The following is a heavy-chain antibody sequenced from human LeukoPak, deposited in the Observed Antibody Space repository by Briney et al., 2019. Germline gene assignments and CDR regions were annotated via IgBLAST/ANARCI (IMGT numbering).Heavy chain of an antibody. D-gene: IGHD2-8*02. CDR3: AGLVESLANGFAF. V-gene: IGHV1-69*01. Sequence: ASMKVSCKVSGDTFTNYPINWVRQAPGQGLEWVGEIIPLFGTTNFAQKFQGRITISADDSTGTAYMELSNLRSEDTAVYYCAGLVESLANGFAFWGQGTLVTVSS. CDR2: IIPLFGTT. J-gene: IGHJ3*01. CDR1: GDTFTNYP.